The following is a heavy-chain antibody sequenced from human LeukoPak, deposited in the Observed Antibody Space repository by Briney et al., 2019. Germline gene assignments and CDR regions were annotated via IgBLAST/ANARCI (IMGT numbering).Heavy chain of an antibody. CDR1: GFTFSSYA. Sequence: GGSLRLACAASGFTFSSYALHWVRQAPGKGLEWVTVISYDGSSKYYADSVKGRFTISRDNSKNTLYLQMNSLRPEDTAVYYCARGDKQLLFNRNKGGFDPWGQGALVTVSS. CDR2: ISYDGSSK. J-gene: IGHJ5*02. CDR3: ARGDKQLLFNRNKGGFDP. V-gene: IGHV3-30*04. D-gene: IGHD1-14*01.